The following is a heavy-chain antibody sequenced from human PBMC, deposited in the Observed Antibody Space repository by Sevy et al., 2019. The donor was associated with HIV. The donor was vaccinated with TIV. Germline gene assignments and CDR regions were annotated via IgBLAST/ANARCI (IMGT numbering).Heavy chain of an antibody. J-gene: IGHJ5*02. CDR2: IYDSGST. D-gene: IGHD3-3*01. V-gene: IGHV4-39*01. CDR1: GCSISSSSYY. Sequence: SETLSLTCTVSGCSISSSSYYWGWIRQPPGKGLEWIGSIYDSGSTYYNPSLKSRVTISVDTSKNQFYLKLSSVTAADTAVYYCERPNDFWSGYYTYKWFDPWGQGTLVTVSS. CDR3: ERPNDFWSGYYTYKWFDP.